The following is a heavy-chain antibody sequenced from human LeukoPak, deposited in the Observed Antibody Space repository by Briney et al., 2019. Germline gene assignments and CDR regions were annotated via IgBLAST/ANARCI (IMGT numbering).Heavy chain of an antibody. J-gene: IGHJ3*02. CDR1: GFTFSSYS. D-gene: IGHD3-3*01. Sequence: GGSLRLSCAASGFTFSSYSMNWVRQAPGKGLEWVSSISSSSSYIYYADSVKGRFTISRDNAKNSLYLQMNSLRAEDTAVYYCARDFWFRGVVIIPDAFDIWGQGTMVTVSS. CDR3: ARDFWFRGVVIIPDAFDI. V-gene: IGHV3-21*01. CDR2: ISSSSSYI.